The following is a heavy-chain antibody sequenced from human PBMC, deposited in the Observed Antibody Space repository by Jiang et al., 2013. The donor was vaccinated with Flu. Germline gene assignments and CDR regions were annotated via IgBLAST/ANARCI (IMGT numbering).Heavy chain of an antibody. CDR3: ARGSLRYFDWLLGFDY. CDR1: GYTFTSYG. V-gene: IGHV1-18*04. CDR2: ISAYNGNT. J-gene: IGHJ4*02. D-gene: IGHD3-9*01. Sequence: SVKVSCKASGYTFTSYGISWVRQAPGQGLEWMGWISAYNGNTNYAQKLQGRVTMTTDTSTSTAYMELRSLRSDDTAVYYCARGSLRYFDWLLGFDYWGQGTLVTVSS.